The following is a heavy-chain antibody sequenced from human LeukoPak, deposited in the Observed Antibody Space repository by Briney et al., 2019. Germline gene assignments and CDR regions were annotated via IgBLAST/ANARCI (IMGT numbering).Heavy chain of an antibody. J-gene: IGHJ4*02. CDR3: ARGLQPGPFDY. V-gene: IGHV4-59*01. CDR2: IYYSGST. Sequence: SETLSLTCTVSGGSISSYYWSWIRQPPGKGLEWIGYIYYSGSTNYNPSLKSRVTISVDTSKNQFSLKLSSVTAADTAVYYCARGLQPGPFDYWGQGTLATVSS. D-gene: IGHD5-18*01. CDR1: GGSISSYY.